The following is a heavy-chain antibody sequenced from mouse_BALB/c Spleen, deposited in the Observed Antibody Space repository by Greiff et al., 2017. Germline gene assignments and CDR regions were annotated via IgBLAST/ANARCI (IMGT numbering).Heavy chain of an antibody. V-gene: IGHV5-12-2*01. CDR1: GFTFSSYT. D-gene: IGHD2-10*02. CDR2: ISNGGGST. J-gene: IGHJ2*01. CDR3: ARHGQYGNLYYFDY. Sequence: EVKVEESGGGLVQPGGSLKLSCAASGFTFSSYTMSWVRQTPEKRLEWVAYISNGGGSTYYPDTVKGRFTISRDNAKNTLYLQMSSLKSEDTAMYYCARHGQYGNLYYFDYWGQGTTLTVSS.